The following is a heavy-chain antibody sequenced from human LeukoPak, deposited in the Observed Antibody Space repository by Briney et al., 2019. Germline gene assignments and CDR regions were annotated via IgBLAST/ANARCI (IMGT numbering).Heavy chain of an antibody. D-gene: IGHD6-6*01. CDR1: GFTFSSYA. V-gene: IGHV3-21*01. Sequence: GGSLRLSCAASGFTFSSYAMNWVRQAPGKGLEWVSFISSSSSYIYYADSVKGRFTISRDNAKNSLYLQMNSLRAEDTAVYYCARGEWSSSPFDYWGQGTLVTVSS. CDR3: ARGEWSSSPFDY. J-gene: IGHJ4*02. CDR2: ISSSSSYI.